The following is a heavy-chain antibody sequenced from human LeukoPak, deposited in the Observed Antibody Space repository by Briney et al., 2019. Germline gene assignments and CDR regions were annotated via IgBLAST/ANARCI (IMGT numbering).Heavy chain of an antibody. D-gene: IGHD5-18*01. J-gene: IGHJ6*02. V-gene: IGHV3-48*03. CDR2: ISSSGSTI. CDR3: ARGGAAMVTGYYYYGMDV. CDR1: GFTFSSYE. Sequence: GGSLRLSCAASGFTFSSYEMNWVRQAPGKGLEWVSYISSSGSTIYYADSVKGRFTISRDNAKNSLYLQMNSLRAEDTAVYYCARGGAAMVTGYYYYGMDVWGQGTTVTVSS.